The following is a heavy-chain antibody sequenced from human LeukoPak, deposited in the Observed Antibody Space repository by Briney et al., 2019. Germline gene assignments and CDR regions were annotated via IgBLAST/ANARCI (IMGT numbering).Heavy chain of an antibody. CDR2: ISGSGGST. CDR3: AKAFLYYYDSSGYLYFDY. V-gene: IGHV3-23*01. CDR1: GFTFSSYW. Sequence: PGGSLRLSCAASGFTFSSYWMHWVRQAPGKGLGWVSAISGSGGSTYYADSVKGRFTISRDNSKNTLYLQMNSLRAEDTAVYYCAKAFLYYYDSSGYLYFDYWGQGTLVTVSS. J-gene: IGHJ4*02. D-gene: IGHD3-22*01.